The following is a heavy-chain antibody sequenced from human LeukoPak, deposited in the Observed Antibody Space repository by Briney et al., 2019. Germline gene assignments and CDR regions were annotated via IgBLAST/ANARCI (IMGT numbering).Heavy chain of an antibody. J-gene: IGHJ4*02. Sequence: GESLKISCKGSGYSFTTYWIGWVRQMPGKGLEWMGIIYPGDSDTRYSPSFQGQVTISADKSISTAYLQWSSLKASDTAMYYCARLLRNIAAAVYYFDYWGQGTLVTVSS. V-gene: IGHV5-51*01. CDR2: IYPGDSDT. CDR3: ARLLRNIAAAVYYFDY. CDR1: GYSFTTYW. D-gene: IGHD6-13*01.